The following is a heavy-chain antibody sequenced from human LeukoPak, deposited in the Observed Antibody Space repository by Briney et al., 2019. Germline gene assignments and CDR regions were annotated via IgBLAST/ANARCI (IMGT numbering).Heavy chain of an antibody. CDR3: ARDVEGNWFDP. CDR2: ISAYNGNT. V-gene: IGHV1-18*04. J-gene: IGHJ5*02. CDR1: GYTFTGYY. D-gene: IGHD2-21*01. Sequence: ASVKVSCKASGYTFTGYYMHWVRQAPGQGLEWMGWISAYNGNTNYAQKLQGRVTMTTDTSTSTAYMELRSLRSDDTAVYYCARDVEGNWFDPWGQGTLVTVSS.